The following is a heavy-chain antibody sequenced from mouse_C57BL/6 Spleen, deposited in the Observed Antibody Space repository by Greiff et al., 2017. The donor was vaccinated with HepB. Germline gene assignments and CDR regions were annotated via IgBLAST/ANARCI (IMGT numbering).Heavy chain of an antibody. CDR3: TTLGSFAY. CDR2: IDPENGDT. CDR1: GFNIKDDY. V-gene: IGHV14-4*01. J-gene: IGHJ3*01. Sequence: EVQLQQSGAELVRPGASVKLSCTASGFNIKDDYMHWVKQRPEQGLEWIGWIDPENGDTEYASKFQGKATITAVTSSNTAYLQLSSLTSEDTAVYYCTTLGSFAYWGQGTLVAVSA.